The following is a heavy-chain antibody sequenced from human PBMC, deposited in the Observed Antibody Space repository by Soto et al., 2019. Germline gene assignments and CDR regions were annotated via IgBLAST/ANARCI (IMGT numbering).Heavy chain of an antibody. V-gene: IGHV1-69*12. CDR3: AIERGGYSYGYPWFDP. J-gene: IGHJ5*02. CDR1: GGTFSNYA. CDR2: IIPIFGTA. Sequence: QDQLVQSGAEVKKPGSSVKVSCKASGGTFSNYAVSWVRQAPGQGLEWMGGIIPIFGTANYAQKFQGRVTITADESTSTAYVVLSSLRSDDTAVYYCAIERGGYSYGYPWFDPWGQGTLVTVSS. D-gene: IGHD5-18*01.